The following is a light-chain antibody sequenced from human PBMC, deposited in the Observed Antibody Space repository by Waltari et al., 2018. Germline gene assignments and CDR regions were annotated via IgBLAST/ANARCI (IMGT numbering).Light chain of an antibody. V-gene: IGKV3D-15*01. J-gene: IGKJ4*01. CDR3: QQYNRCTPLT. CDR2: HAS. CDR1: QSIATD. Sequence: EVVMTQSPATLSVSPGERATLSCRASQSIATDLAWYQHKPGQAPRLLIYHASTRATAIPTRFRSSGSGTDFTLTIIGLQSDDSAVYYCQQYNRCTPLTFGGGTKVEI.